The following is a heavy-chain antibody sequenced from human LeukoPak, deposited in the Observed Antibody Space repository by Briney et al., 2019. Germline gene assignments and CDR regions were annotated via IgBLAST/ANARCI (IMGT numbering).Heavy chain of an antibody. D-gene: IGHD6-13*01. CDR1: GFTFSHYA. Sequence: GGSLRLSCAASGFTFSHYAMDWVRQAPGKGLEWVSSISSSSGYIYYADSVKGRFTVSRDSDKNSLYLQMNSLGAADTAVYYCARGRITAAGTETSYPDYWGQGTLVTVSS. J-gene: IGHJ4*02. CDR3: ARGRITAAGTETSYPDY. CDR2: ISSSSGYI. V-gene: IGHV3-21*06.